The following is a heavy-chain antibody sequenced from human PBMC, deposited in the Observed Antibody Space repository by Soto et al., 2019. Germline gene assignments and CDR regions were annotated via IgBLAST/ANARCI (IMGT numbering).Heavy chain of an antibody. Sequence: PGESLKISCKGSGYSFTSYWIGWVRQMPGKGLEWMGIIYPGDSDTRHSPSFQGQVTISADKSISTAYLQWSSLKASDTAMYYCARHWRAGIAAAGMNIDYWGQGTLVTVSS. CDR3: ARHWRAGIAAAGMNIDY. CDR1: GYSFTSYW. D-gene: IGHD6-13*01. CDR2: IYPGDSDT. V-gene: IGHV5-51*01. J-gene: IGHJ4*02.